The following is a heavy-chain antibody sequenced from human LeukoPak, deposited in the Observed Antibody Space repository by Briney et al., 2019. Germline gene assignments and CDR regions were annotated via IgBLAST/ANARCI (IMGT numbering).Heavy chain of an antibody. CDR2: IYYSGST. D-gene: IGHD1-26*01. Sequence: PSETLSLTCTVSGGSISSSNYYGGWIRQPPGKGLEWIGSIYYSGSTCYNPSLKSRVTISVDTSKNQFSLKLSSVTAADTAVYYCARGGYFDYWGQGTLVTVSS. CDR1: GGSISSSNYY. J-gene: IGHJ4*02. CDR3: ARGGYFDY. V-gene: IGHV4-39*01.